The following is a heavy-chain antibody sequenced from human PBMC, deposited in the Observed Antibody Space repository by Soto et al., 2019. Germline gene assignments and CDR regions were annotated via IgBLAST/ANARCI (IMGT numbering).Heavy chain of an antibody. Sequence: QVQLVQSGAEVKKPGASVRVSCKAPGYSFTTYGVTWVRQAPGQGLEWMGWISTYNCDTRVAQQHQGRVTLTTDTSTNAAHMALRRLRSDDTAIYYCARTEGRSTRGDYWGQGTLVTVSS. V-gene: IGHV1-18*01. CDR1: GYSFTTYG. D-gene: IGHD2-8*01. CDR3: ARTEGRSTRGDY. CDR2: ISTYNCDT. J-gene: IGHJ4*02.